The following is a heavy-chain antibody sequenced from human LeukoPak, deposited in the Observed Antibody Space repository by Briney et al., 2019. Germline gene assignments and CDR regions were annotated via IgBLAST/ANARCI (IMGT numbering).Heavy chain of an antibody. CDR2: INHSGST. CDR1: GGSFSGYY. J-gene: IGHJ4*02. CDR3: ARGRRSGSYFARSFDY. D-gene: IGHD3-10*01. V-gene: IGHV4-34*01. Sequence: SETLSLTCTVSGGSFSGYYWSWIRQPPGKGLEWIGEINHSGSTNYNPSLKSRVTISVDTSKNQFSLKLSSVTAADTAVYYCARGRRSGSYFARSFDYWGQGTLVTVSS.